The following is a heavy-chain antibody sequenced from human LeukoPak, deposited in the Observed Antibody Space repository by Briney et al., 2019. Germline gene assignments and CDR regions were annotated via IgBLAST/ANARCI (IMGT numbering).Heavy chain of an antibody. CDR3: ARVPGGLEWADFDY. CDR2: IVSSSSDI. J-gene: IGHJ4*02. Sequence: PGGSLRLSCAASGFTFRVYTMNWVRQAPGKGLEWVSSIVSSSSDISYADSVKGRFTISRDNAKNSLYLQMNSLRAEDTAVYYCARVPGGLEWADFDYWGQGTLVTVSS. CDR1: GFTFRVYT. V-gene: IGHV3-21*01. D-gene: IGHD3-3*01.